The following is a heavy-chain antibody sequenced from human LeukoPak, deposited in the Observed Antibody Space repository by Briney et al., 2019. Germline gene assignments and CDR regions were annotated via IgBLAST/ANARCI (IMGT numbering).Heavy chain of an antibody. CDR2: ISYDGSNK. D-gene: IGHD5-12*01. J-gene: IGHJ4*02. CDR3: AKTPSATENFDY. V-gene: IGHV3-30*18. Sequence: GGSLRLSCAASGFTFSSYGMHWVRQAPGKGLEWVAVISYDGSNKYYADSVKGRFTISRDNSKNTLYLQMNSLRAEDTAVYYCAKTPSATENFDYWGQGTLVMVSS. CDR1: GFTFSSYG.